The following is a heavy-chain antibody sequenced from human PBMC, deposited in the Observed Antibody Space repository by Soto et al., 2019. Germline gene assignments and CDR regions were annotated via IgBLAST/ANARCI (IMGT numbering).Heavy chain of an antibody. CDR3: AGPTTDQPPHYYGMDV. V-gene: IGHV3-21*01. Sequence: LRLSCAASGFTFSSYIMNWVRQAPGKGLEWVSSISSSSSYIYYADSVKGRFTISRDNAKNSLYLQMNSLRAEDTAVYYCAGPTTDQPPHYYGMDVWGQGTTVTVSS. CDR1: GFTFSSYI. D-gene: IGHD4-4*01. CDR2: ISSSSSYI. J-gene: IGHJ6*02.